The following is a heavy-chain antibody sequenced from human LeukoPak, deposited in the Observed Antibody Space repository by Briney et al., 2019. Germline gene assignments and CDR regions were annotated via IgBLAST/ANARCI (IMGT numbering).Heavy chain of an antibody. V-gene: IGHV1-2*02. J-gene: IGHJ4*02. CDR1: GYTFTGYY. CDR2: INPNSGGT. D-gene: IGHD2-2*01. Sequence: ASVKVSCKASGYTFTGYYMHWVRQAPGQGLEWMGWINPNSGGTNYAQKFQGRVTMTRDTPISTAYMELSRLRSDDTAVYYCAREPQTLGYCSSTSCKGFDYWGQGTLVTVSS. CDR3: AREPQTLGYCSSTSCKGFDY.